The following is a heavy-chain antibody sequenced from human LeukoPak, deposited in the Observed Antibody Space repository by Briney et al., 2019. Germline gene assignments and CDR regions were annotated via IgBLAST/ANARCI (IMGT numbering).Heavy chain of an antibody. CDR1: GGSIGIYY. J-gene: IGHJ4*02. CDR2: IYSGGST. V-gene: IGHV4-4*09. D-gene: IGHD3-10*01. Sequence: SETLSLTCTVSGGSIGIYYRSWIRQPPGKGLEWIGYIYSGGSTNYNPSLKSRVTISVDMSKNQFSLMLRSVTAADTAVYYCARHTGSESYYPFDCWGQGTLVTVSS. CDR3: ARHTGSESYYPFDC.